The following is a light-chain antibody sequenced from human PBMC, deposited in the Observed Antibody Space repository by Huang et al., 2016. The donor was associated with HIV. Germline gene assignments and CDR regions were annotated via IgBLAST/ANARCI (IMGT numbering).Light chain of an antibody. Sequence: DIVMTQSPDSLTVSLGERATINRRSSQSLFFSSNKRSYLAWYQKKPGQPPKLVIYWASARESGVPDRFSGSGSETHFTLTINSLQAEDVAVYYCQQYYHNPLTFGGGTKVEI. V-gene: IGKV4-1*01. CDR3: QQYYHNPLT. J-gene: IGKJ4*01. CDR2: WAS. CDR1: QSLFFSSNKRSY.